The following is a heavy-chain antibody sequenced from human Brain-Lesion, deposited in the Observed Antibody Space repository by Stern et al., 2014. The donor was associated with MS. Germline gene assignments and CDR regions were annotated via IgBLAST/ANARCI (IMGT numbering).Heavy chain of an antibody. CDR3: ARGSDT. CDR2: IKEDGSET. J-gene: IGHJ5*02. D-gene: IGHD2-15*01. CDR1: GFTFSSYW. V-gene: IGHV3-7*01. Sequence: EVQLVESGGGLVQPGGSLRLSCAASGFTFSSYWMNWVRQAPGQGLEWVANIKEDGSETSYVDSVKGRFTISRDNAKNSLYLQMNSLRAEDTAVYYCARGSDTWGQGTLVTVSS.